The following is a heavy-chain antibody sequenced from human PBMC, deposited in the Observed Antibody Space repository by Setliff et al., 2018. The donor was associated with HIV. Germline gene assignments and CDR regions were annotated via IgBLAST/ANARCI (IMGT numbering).Heavy chain of an antibody. CDR1: GVSISGHF. J-gene: IGHJ5*02. Sequence: SETLSLTCFVSGVSISGHFWGWIRQPPGKGLEWIGYIYTSGTTEYNPSLDSRVTISVDTSKNQFSLRLTSVTAADTAVYYCARRIDDSGSFPDKNWFDTWGQGSLVTVSS. CDR2: IYTSGTT. D-gene: IGHD3-10*01. V-gene: IGHV4-4*09. CDR3: ARRIDDSGSFPDKNWFDT.